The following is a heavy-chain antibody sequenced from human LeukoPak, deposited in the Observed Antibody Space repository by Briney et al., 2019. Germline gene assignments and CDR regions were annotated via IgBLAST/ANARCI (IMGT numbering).Heavy chain of an antibody. Sequence: GGSLRLSCAASGFTFSSYSMNWVRQAPGKGLEWVSSISSSSSYIYYADSVKGRFTISRDNAKNSLYLQMDSLRAEDTAVYYCAKDLITFGGVIVYYFDYWGQGTLVSVSS. CDR2: ISSSSSYI. CDR3: AKDLITFGGVIVYYFDY. V-gene: IGHV3-21*04. D-gene: IGHD3-16*02. CDR1: GFTFSSYS. J-gene: IGHJ4*02.